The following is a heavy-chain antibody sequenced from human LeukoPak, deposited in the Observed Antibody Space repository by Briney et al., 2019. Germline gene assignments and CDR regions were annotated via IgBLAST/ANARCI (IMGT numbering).Heavy chain of an antibody. Sequence: GGSLRLSCTVSGFTVSSNSMSWVRQAPGKGLEWVSFIYSDNTHYSDSVKGRFTISRDNSKNTLYLQLSSLRVEDTAVYYCAREYGRSGYFDYWGQGTLVSVSS. D-gene: IGHD3-22*01. CDR2: IYSDNT. CDR1: GFTVSSNS. V-gene: IGHV3-66*03. CDR3: AREYGRSGYFDY. J-gene: IGHJ4*02.